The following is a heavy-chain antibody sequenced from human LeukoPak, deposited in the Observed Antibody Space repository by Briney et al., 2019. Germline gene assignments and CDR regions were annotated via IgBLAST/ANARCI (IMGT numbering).Heavy chain of an antibody. J-gene: IGHJ6*03. CDR1: GYTFTGYY. CDR2: INPNSGVT. Sequence: ASVKVSCKASGYTFTGYYIYWVRQAPGQGLEWMGWINPNSGVTNYAQKFQGRVTMTRDTSINTAYMELSRLRSDDTAVYYCARASSGTNLYYYMDVWGKGTTVTISS. CDR3: ARASSGTNLYYYMDV. D-gene: IGHD6-19*01. V-gene: IGHV1-2*02.